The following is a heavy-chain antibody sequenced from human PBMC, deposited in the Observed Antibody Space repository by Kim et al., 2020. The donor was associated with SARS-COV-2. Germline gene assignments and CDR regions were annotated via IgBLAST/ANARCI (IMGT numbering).Heavy chain of an antibody. J-gene: IGHJ3*02. D-gene: IGHD6-13*01. CDR1: GGSFSGYY. Sequence: SETLSLTCAVYGGSFSGYYWSWIRQPPGKGLEWIGEINHSGSTNYNPSLKSRVTISVDTSKNQFSLKLSSVTAADTAVYYCARPRSIAADFKGRGAFDIWGQGTMVTVSS. V-gene: IGHV4-34*01. CDR2: INHSGST. CDR3: ARPRSIAADFKGRGAFDI.